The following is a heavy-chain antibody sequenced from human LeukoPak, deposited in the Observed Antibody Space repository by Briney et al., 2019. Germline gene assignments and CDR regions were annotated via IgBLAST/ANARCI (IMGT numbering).Heavy chain of an antibody. CDR3: ARDPTTVTKGLDI. D-gene: IGHD4-17*01. J-gene: IGHJ3*02. Sequence: KPSETLSLTCTVSGGSISSSSYYWGWIRQPPGKGLEWIGSIYYSGSTYYNPSLKSRVTISVDTSKNQFSLKLSSVTAADAAVYFCARDPTTVTKGLDIWGQGTMVTVSS. CDR1: GGSISSSSYY. CDR2: IYYSGST. V-gene: IGHV4-39*07.